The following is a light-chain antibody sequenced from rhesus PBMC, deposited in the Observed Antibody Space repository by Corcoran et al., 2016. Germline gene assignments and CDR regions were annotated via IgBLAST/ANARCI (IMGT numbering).Light chain of an antibody. CDR1: QGISTY. Sequence: DIQLTQSPSSLSASVGDRVTITCRAGQGISTYLAWYQQEPGRAPKLLSYDASNLQSGVPSRFSGSGSGTDFTLTISSLQPEDFAGYYCQQRYSYPLTFGGGTKVEIK. J-gene: IGKJ4*01. CDR3: QQRYSYPLT. V-gene: IGKV1-38*01. CDR2: DAS.